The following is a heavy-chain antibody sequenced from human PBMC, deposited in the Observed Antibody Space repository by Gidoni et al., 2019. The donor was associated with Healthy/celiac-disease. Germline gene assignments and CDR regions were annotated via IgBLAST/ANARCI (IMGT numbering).Heavy chain of an antibody. D-gene: IGHD3-22*01. CDR2: IYSGGST. CDR1: GFNVSSNY. V-gene: IGHV3-53*01. J-gene: IGHJ3*02. Sequence: DVQLVESGGGLIQPGGSLSHSFAAAGFNVSSNYLNWVRQAPGKGLEWVLIIYSGGSTYYADSVKGRFTISRDNSKNTLYLQMNSLRAEDTAVYYCARLMIVVASDAFDIWGQGTMVTVSS. CDR3: ARLMIVVASDAFDI.